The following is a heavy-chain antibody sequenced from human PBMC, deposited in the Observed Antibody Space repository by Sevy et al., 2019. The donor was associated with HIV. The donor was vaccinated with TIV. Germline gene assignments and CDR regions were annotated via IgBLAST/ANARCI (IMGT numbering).Heavy chain of an antibody. V-gene: IGHV3-23*01. J-gene: IGHJ3*02. CDR2: LSFGCGEI. CDR1: GFTFSKYS. D-gene: IGHD1-26*01. Sequence: GGSLRLSCAASGFTFSKYSMSWVRQPPGKGLEWVSTLSFGCGEINYADSVKGRFTISRDNSKSSVYLQMNNLRPEDTAVYYCARPPGGARDAFDIWGQGTMVTVSS. CDR3: ARPPGGARDAFDI.